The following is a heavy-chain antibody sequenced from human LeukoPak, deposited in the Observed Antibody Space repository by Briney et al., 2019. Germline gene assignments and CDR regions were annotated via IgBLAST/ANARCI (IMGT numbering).Heavy chain of an antibody. D-gene: IGHD5-18*01. CDR1: EGTFSSYA. J-gene: IGHJ6*02. CDR2: IIPIFGTA. CDR3: ARATHTAMVPYYYYYYGMDV. Sequence: SVKVSCKASEGTFSSYAISWVRQAPGQGLEWMGGIIPIFGTANYAQKFQGRVTITADESTSTAYMELSSLRSEDTAVYYCARATHTAMVPYYYYYYGMDVWGQGTTVTVSS. V-gene: IGHV1-69*13.